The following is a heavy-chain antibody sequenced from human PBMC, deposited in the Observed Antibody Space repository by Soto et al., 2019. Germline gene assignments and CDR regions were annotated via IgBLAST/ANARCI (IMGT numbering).Heavy chain of an antibody. V-gene: IGHV4-59*01. CDR1: SGSISSYY. CDR2: IYYSGST. J-gene: IGHJ6*02. CDR3: ARNDFWSGYYMGYYGMDV. D-gene: IGHD3-3*01. Sequence: SETLSLTCTVSSGSISSYYWSWIRQPPGKGLEWIGYIYYSGSTNYNPSLKSRVTISVDTSKNQFSLKLSSVTAADTAVYYCARNDFWSGYYMGYYGMDVWGQGTTVTVSS.